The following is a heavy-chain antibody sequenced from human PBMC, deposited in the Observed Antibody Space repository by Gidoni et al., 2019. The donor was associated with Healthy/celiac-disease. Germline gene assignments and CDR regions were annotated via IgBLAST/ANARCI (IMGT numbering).Heavy chain of an antibody. J-gene: IGHJ4*02. CDR1: GFTFSSYS. V-gene: IGHV3-48*02. Sequence: EVQLVESGGGLVQPGGSLRLSCAASGFTFSSYSMNWIRQAPGKGLEWVSYISSSSTIYYADSVKGRFTISRDNAKNSLYLQMNSLRDEDTAVYYCARSGPPGDPFDYWGQGTLVTVSS. CDR2: ISSSSTI. D-gene: IGHD7-27*01. CDR3: ARSGPPGDPFDY.